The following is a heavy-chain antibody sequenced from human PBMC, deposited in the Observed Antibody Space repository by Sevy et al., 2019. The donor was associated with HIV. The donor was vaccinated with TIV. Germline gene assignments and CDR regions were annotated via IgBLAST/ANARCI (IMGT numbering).Heavy chain of an antibody. CDR3: AKEGGGYNYDSSGLFDY. J-gene: IGHJ4*02. Sequence: GGSLRLSCAASGFTFSSYAMTWVPQAPGKGLEWVSGISGSGYSTYYADSVKDRFTISRDNSKNTLYLQMNSLRAEDTALYYCAKEGGGYNYDSSGLFDYWGQGTLVTVSS. V-gene: IGHV3-23*01. D-gene: IGHD3-22*01. CDR1: GFTFSSYA. CDR2: ISGSGYST.